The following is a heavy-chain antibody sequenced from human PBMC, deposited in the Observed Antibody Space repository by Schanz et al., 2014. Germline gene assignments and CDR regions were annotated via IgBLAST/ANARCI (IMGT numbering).Heavy chain of an antibody. CDR1: GFTFSRYA. D-gene: IGHD3-22*01. V-gene: IGHV3-64*01. CDR3: AKDAAYYDSVIFPDH. CDR2: ISSNGGST. J-gene: IGHJ4*02. Sequence: EVQLVESGGALVQPGGSLRLSCAASGFTFSRYAMHWVRQAPGKGLEDVSVISSNGGSTYFGNSVRGRFTISRDNSKKTLYLQMNSLRAEDTAIYFCAKDAAYYDSVIFPDHWGQGTLVTVSS.